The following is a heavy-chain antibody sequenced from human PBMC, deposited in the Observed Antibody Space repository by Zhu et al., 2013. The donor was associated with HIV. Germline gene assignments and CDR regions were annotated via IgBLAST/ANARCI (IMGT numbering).Heavy chain of an antibody. V-gene: IGHV1-18*01. Sequence: QVQLVQSGAEVKEPGASVKVSCKASGYTFTSYGINWVRQAPGQGLEWMGWISAYSGNTKFAQKFQGRVTMTTDSSTSTAYMELRSLRSDDTAVYYCARGPIAVPGSPMFYWGQGTLATVSS. CDR2: ISAYSGNT. J-gene: IGHJ4*02. CDR1: GYTFTSYG. D-gene: IGHD6-19*01. CDR3: ARGPIAVPGSPMFY.